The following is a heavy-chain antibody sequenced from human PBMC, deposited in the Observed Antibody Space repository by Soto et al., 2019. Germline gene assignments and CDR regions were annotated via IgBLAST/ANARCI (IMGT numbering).Heavy chain of an antibody. D-gene: IGHD2-2*01. CDR2: IKQDGGEK. CDR1: GFTFSSYW. V-gene: IGHV3-7*05. CDR3: AKDGKYCSSTSCQYYYYYYMDV. Sequence: GGSLRLSCAASGFTFSSYWMSWVRQAPGKGLGWVANIKQDGGEKYYVDSVKGRFTISRDNAKNTLYLQMNSLRAEDTAVYYCAKDGKYCSSTSCQYYYYYYMDVWGKGTTVTVSS. J-gene: IGHJ6*03.